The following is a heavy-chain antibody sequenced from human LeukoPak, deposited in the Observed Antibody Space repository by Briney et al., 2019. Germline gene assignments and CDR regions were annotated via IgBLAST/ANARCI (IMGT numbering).Heavy chain of an antibody. CDR1: GGSISSYY. V-gene: IGHV4-59*01. Sequence: PSETLSLTCTVSGGSISSYYWSWVRQPPGKGLEWIGYIYYSGSTNYNPSLKSRVTISVDTSKNQFSLKLSSMTAADTAVYYCARGSSLAASWGQGTLVTVSS. D-gene: IGHD6-6*01. CDR2: IYYSGST. J-gene: IGHJ5*02. CDR3: ARGSSLAAS.